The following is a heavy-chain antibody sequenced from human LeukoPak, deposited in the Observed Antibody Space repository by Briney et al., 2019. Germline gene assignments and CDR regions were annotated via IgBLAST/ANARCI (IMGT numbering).Heavy chain of an antibody. CDR2: INPSGGST. J-gene: IGHJ6*02. D-gene: IGHD2-8*01. Sequence: ASVKVSCKVSGYTFTSYYMHWVRQAPGQGLEWMGIINPSGGSTSYAQKFQGRVTMTRDTSTSTVYMELSSLRSEDTAVYYCARMAVLRMADVWGQGTTVTVSS. CDR3: ARMAVLRMADV. CDR1: GYTFTSYY. V-gene: IGHV1-46*01.